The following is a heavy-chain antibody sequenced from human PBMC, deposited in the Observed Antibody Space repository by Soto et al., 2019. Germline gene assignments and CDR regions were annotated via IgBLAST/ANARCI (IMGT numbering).Heavy chain of an antibody. Sequence: PGGSLRLSCAASGFTFSSYSMNWVRQAPGKGLEWVSYISSSSSTIYYADSVKGRFTISRDNAKNSLYLQMNSLRDEDTAVYYCARDLDYGDYVWYFDLWGRGTLVTVSS. D-gene: IGHD4-17*01. CDR1: GFTFSSYS. V-gene: IGHV3-48*02. CDR2: ISSSSSTI. J-gene: IGHJ2*01. CDR3: ARDLDYGDYVWYFDL.